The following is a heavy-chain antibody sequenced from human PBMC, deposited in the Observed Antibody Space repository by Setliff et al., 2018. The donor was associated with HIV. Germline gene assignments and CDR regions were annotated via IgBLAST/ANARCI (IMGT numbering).Heavy chain of an antibody. CDR3: ERSSYGYYASCYYYYMDD. V-gene: IGHV4-34*01. J-gene: IGHJ6*03. D-gene: IGHD4-17*01. CDR2: IDHGGSA. Sequence: SSETLSLTCAVYGGSFSLYSWTWIRQPPGKGLEWIGEIDHGGSANYNPSLKSRVTMSVDTSKNHFSLMLRSVSAADTAVYYCERSSYGYYASCYYYYMDDWGNGTTVTVSS. CDR1: GGSFSLYS.